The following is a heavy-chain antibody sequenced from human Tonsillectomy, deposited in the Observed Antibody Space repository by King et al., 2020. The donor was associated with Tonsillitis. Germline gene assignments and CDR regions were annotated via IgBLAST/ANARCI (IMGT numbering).Heavy chain of an antibody. CDR3: ARGGHYYDSSGYWAFFDY. V-gene: IGHV4-61*02. Sequence: QLQESVPGLVKPSQTLSLTCTVSGASISSGRYYWSWIRQPPGKGLEWIGRVVSTNYNPSLRSRVTISVDTSKNQFSLKLSSVTAADTAVYFWARGGHYYDSSGYWAFFDYWGRGTLVTVSS. CDR2: VVST. CDR1: GASISSGRYY. D-gene: IGHD3-22*01. J-gene: IGHJ4*02.